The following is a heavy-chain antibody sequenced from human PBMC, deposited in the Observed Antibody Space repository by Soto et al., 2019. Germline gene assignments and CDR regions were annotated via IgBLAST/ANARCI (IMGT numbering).Heavy chain of an antibody. CDR2: ISGGGGST. V-gene: IGHV3-23*01. J-gene: IGHJ5*02. CDR1: GFTFSSHA. Sequence: EVQLLESGGGLVQPGGSLRLSCAASGFTFSSHAMSWVRQAPGKGLEWVSAISGGGGSTYSADSVKGRFTISRDNSKNTVYRQMSSRRAEDTAIYYCAKVPKKTGTGWFDPWGQGTLVTVSS. D-gene: IGHD1-1*01. CDR3: AKVPKKTGTGWFDP.